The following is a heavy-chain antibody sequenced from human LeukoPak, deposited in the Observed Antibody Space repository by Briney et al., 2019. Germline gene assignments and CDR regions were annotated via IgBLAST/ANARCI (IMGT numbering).Heavy chain of an antibody. J-gene: IGHJ6*03. CDR2: INHSGST. V-gene: IGHV4-34*01. CDR3: ARHVVAPPYYYYMDV. D-gene: IGHD2-21*01. CDR1: GGSFSGYY. Sequence: SETLSLTCGVYGGSFSGYYWTWIRQPPGKGLEWIGEINHSGSTYYNPSLKSRVTISVDTSKNQFSLKLSSVTAADTAVYYCARHVVAPPYYYYMDVWGKGTTVTISS.